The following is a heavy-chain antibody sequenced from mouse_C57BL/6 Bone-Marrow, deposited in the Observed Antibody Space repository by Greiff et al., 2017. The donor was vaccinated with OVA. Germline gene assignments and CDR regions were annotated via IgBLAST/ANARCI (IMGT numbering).Heavy chain of an antibody. CDR2: IDPANVNT. J-gene: IGHJ2*01. CDR1: GFNIKNTY. CDR3: FSLITTVVADY. Sequence: EVKLVETVAELVRPGASVKLSCTASGFNIKNTYMHWVKQRPEQGLEWIGRIDPANVNTKYAPKFQGKATITADTTSNTAYLQLSSLTSEDTAIYYCFSLITTVVADYWDQGTTLTVSS. D-gene: IGHD1-1*01. V-gene: IGHV14-3*01.